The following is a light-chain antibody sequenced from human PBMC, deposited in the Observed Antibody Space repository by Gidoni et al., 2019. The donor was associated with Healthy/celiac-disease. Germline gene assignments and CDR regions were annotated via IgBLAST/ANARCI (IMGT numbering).Light chain of an antibody. Sequence: DIQMTQSHSSLSASVGDRVTITCRASQSISIYLNLYQQKPGKAPKLLIYAESSLQIGVPSRFSGRGSGTDFTITISSLQPEDFATYYCQQSYSTPITFGQGTRLEIK. J-gene: IGKJ5*01. CDR3: QQSYSTPIT. CDR2: AES. V-gene: IGKV1-39*01. CDR1: QSISIY.